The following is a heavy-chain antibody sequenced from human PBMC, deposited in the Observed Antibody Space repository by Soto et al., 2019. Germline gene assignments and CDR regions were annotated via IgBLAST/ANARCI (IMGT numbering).Heavy chain of an antibody. CDR1: GFIFSRYA. Sequence: QVQLVESGGGVVQPGRSLRLSCAASGFIFSRYAMHWVRQAPGKGLEWVALISDDGSTKYYADSVKGRFTISRDNSKNPRYLQMNSLSAEDTAVYYCTRADLTVTLSVFDPWGQGTLVTVSS. CDR2: ISDDGSTK. D-gene: IGHD4-17*01. J-gene: IGHJ5*02. V-gene: IGHV3-30-3*01. CDR3: TRADLTVTLSVFDP.